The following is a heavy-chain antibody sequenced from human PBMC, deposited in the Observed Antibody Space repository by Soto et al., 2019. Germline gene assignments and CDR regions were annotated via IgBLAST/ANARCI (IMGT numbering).Heavy chain of an antibody. V-gene: IGHV3-30-3*01. D-gene: IGHD6-13*01. J-gene: IGHJ5*02. Sequence: GGSLRLSCAASGFTFSSYAMPWVRQAPGKGLEWVAAISYDGSNKYYADSVKGRFTISRDNSKNTLYLQMNSLRAEDTAVYYCARARLQQLRACFDPWGQGTLVTVSS. CDR2: ISYDGSNK. CDR1: GFTFSSYA. CDR3: ARARLQQLRACFDP.